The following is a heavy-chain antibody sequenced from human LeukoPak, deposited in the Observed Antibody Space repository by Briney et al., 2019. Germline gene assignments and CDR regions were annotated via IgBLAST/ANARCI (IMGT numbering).Heavy chain of an antibody. CDR3: ARVSGRDGYKGAFDI. J-gene: IGHJ3*02. Sequence: SETLSLTCTVSGGSISSGGYYWSWIRQHAGKGLEWIGYIYYSGSTYYNPSLKSRVTISVDTSKNQFSLKLSSVTAADTAVYYCARVSGRDGYKGAFDIWGQGTMVTVSS. V-gene: IGHV4-31*03. CDR1: GGSISSGGYY. D-gene: IGHD5-12*01. CDR2: IYYSGST.